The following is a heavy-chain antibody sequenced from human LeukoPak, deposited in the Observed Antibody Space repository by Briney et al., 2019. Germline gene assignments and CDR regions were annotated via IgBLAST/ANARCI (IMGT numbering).Heavy chain of an antibody. CDR2: IYYSGST. CDR1: GGSIGTGDYY. V-gene: IGHV4-30-4*08. CDR3: AREFLRVNAFDI. D-gene: IGHD4-17*01. Sequence: PSETLSLACTVSGGSIGTGDYYWSWIRQPPGKGLEWNGYIYYSGSTYYKPSLKSRISMSVDMSKPQFSLKPSSVIAADTAVYFCAREFLRVNAFDIWGQGTMVTVRS. J-gene: IGHJ3*02.